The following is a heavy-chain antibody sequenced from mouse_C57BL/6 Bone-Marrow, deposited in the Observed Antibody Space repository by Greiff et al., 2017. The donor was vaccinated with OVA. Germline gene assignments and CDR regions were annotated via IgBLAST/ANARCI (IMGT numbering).Heavy chain of an antibody. J-gene: IGHJ1*03. D-gene: IGHD1-1*01. CDR1: GFTFSDYY. CDR2: ISNGGGST. CDR3: ARPYYYGSSYRYFDV. V-gene: IGHV5-12*01. Sequence: EVKLVESGGGLVQPGGSLKPSCAASGFTFSDYYMYWVRQTPEKRLEWVAYISNGGGSTYYPDTVKGRFTISRDNAKNTLYLQMSRLKSEDTARYYCARPYYYGSSYRYFDVWGTGTTVTVSS.